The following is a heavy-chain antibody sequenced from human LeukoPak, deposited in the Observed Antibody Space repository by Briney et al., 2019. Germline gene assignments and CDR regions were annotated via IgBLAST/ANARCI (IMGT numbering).Heavy chain of an antibody. CDR2: IYHSGST. CDR1: GSSISRYY. CDR3: ARGGYYGSGSDDAFDI. J-gene: IGHJ3*02. Sequence: SETLSLTCTVSGSSISRYYWSWLRQPPGKGLEWIGYIYHSGSTNYNPSLKSRVTISLDTSKNQFSLRLSSVTAADTAVYYCARGGYYGSGSDDAFDIWGQGTMVTVSS. V-gene: IGHV4-59*01. D-gene: IGHD3-10*01.